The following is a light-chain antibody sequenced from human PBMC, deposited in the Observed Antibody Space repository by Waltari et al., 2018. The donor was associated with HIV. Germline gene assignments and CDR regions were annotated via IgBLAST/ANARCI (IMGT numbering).Light chain of an antibody. J-gene: IGLJ3*02. Sequence: QSVLTQPPSASGTPGQRVTMSCSGRSSVSGSNYVYWYQQLPGTAPKLLIYRNNQRPLGVPDRFSGSKSGTLASLAISGLRSEDEADYYCAVWDDRLTTWVFGGGTKLTVL. V-gene: IGLV1-47*01. CDR2: RNN. CDR1: SSVSGSNY. CDR3: AVWDDRLTTWV.